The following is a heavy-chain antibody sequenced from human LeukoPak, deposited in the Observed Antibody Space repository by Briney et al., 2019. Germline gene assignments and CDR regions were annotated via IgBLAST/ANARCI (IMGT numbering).Heavy chain of an antibody. Sequence: ASVKVSCKASGYTFTSYYMHWVRQATGQGLEWMGWINTNTGNPTYAQGFTGRFVFSLDTSVSTAYLQISSLKTEDTAVYYCARYRTGVCSSTSCYSDYWGQGTLVTVSS. CDR2: INTNTGNP. J-gene: IGHJ4*02. D-gene: IGHD2-2*01. V-gene: IGHV7-4-1*02. CDR3: ARYRTGVCSSTSCYSDY. CDR1: GYTFTSYY.